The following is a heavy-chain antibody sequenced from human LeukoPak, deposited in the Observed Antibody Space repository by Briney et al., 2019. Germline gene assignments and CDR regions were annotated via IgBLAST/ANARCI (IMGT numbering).Heavy chain of an antibody. D-gene: IGHD1-26*01. CDR1: GYTFTGYY. J-gene: IGHJ4*02. V-gene: IGHV1-2*02. CDR2: INPNSGGT. Sequence: GASVKVSCKASGYTFTGYYMHWVRQAPGQGLEWMGWINPNSGGTNYAQKFQGRVTMTRDTSISTAYMELSRLRSDDTAVYYCARDPLVANSGSYPRGQPGYYFDYWGQGTLVTVSS. CDR3: ARDPLVANSGSYPRGQPGYYFDY.